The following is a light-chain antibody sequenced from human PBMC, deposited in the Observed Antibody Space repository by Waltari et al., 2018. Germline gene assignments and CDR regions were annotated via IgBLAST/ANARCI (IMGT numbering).Light chain of an antibody. CDR3: AAWDDSLNGRWV. Sequence: QSVLTQPPSASGTPGQGVTISCSGGHSNIGYNVVNWYQQVPGKAPKLLIYRSDRRPAGVPDRFSGSKSGTSASLAISGLQSEDEADYYCAAWDDSLNGRWVFGGGTKVTVL. CDR1: HSNIGYNV. CDR2: RSD. J-gene: IGLJ3*02. V-gene: IGLV1-44*01.